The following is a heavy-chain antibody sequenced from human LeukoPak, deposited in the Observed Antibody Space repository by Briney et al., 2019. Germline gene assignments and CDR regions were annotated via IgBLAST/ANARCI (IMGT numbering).Heavy chain of an antibody. CDR3: ARGRVYYYDSSGFIREYYFDY. J-gene: IGHJ4*02. D-gene: IGHD3-22*01. CDR1: GCTFSSYA. Sequence: ASVKVSCKASGCTFSSYAISWVRQAPGQGLEWMGGIIPIFGTANYAQKFQGRVTITADKSTSTAYMELSSLRSEDTAVYYCARGRVYYYDSSGFIREYYFDYWGQGTLVTVSS. CDR2: IIPIFGTA. V-gene: IGHV1-69*06.